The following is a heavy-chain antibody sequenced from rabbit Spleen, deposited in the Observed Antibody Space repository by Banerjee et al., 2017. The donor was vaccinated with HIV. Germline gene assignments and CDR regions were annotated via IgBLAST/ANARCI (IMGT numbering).Heavy chain of an antibody. CDR3: ARDLTGVIGWNFGW. CDR1: GFDFTSTGY. D-gene: IGHD1-1*01. Sequence: QSLEESGGDLVKPGASLTLTCKASGFDFTSTGYMCWVRQAPGKGLELIACIDTSSGNTAYATWAKGRFTISKSSSTTVTLQMTSLTAADTATYFCARDLTGVIGWNFGWWGPGTLVTVS. J-gene: IGHJ4*01. CDR2: IDTSSGNT. V-gene: IGHV1S40*01.